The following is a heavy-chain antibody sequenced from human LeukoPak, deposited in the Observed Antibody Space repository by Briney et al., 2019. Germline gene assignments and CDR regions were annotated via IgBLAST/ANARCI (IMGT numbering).Heavy chain of an antibody. Sequence: PSETLSLTCTVSGGSISSSNYYWGWIRQPPGKGLEWIGNMYYSGSTNYNPSLKSRVTISVDTSKNQFSLKLSSVTAADTAVYYCARGPYCGGDCYPYYYYYYMDVWGKGTTVTVSS. J-gene: IGHJ6*03. CDR2: MYYSGST. D-gene: IGHD2-21*02. CDR3: ARGPYCGGDCYPYYYYYYMDV. V-gene: IGHV4-39*07. CDR1: GGSISSSNYY.